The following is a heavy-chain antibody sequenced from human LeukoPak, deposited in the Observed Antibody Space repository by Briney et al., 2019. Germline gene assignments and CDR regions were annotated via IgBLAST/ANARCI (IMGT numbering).Heavy chain of an antibody. J-gene: IGHJ4*02. CDR2: ISGSGGST. D-gene: IGHD5-18*01. CDR3: AKDMSARYSYGPCDY. CDR1: GFTFSSYA. V-gene: IGHV3-23*01. Sequence: PGGSLRFSCAASGFTFSSYAMSWVRQAPGKGLEWVSAISGSGGSTYYADSVKGRFTISRDNSKNTLYLQMNSLRAEDTAVYYCAKDMSARYSYGPCDYWGQGTLVTVSS.